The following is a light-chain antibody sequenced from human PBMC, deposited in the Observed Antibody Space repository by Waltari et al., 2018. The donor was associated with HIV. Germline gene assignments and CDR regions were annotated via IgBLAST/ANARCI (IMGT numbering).Light chain of an antibody. V-gene: IGLV1-44*01. Sequence: QSLLTQPPSASGPPGQRVTISCSGSSSNIGSNTVNWYQQLPGTAPKLLIYSNYHRPSGVPDRFSGSKSGTSASLAISGLQSEDEADYYCATWDDSLNGRVFGGGTKLTVL. CDR2: SNY. J-gene: IGLJ3*02. CDR1: SSNIGSNT. CDR3: ATWDDSLNGRV.